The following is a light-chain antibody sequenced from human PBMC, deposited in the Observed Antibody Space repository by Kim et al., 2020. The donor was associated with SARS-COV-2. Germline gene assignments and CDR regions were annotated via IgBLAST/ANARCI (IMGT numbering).Light chain of an antibody. Sequence: SYELTQPPSVSVSPGQTASIPCSGERLGDKYASWYRQKPGQSPVLIMYEDKKRPSGIPERFSGSNSGSTATLTISGTQPMDEADYYCQAWDTTTNVIFGGGTQLTVL. CDR2: EDK. CDR3: QAWDTTTNVI. V-gene: IGLV3-1*01. CDR1: RLGDKY. J-gene: IGLJ2*01.